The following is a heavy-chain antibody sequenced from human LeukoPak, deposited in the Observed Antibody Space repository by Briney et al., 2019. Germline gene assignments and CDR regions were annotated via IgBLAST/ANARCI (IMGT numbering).Heavy chain of an antibody. V-gene: IGHV1-18*01. CDR2: ISAYNGNT. CDR3: ARDTYYYDSSGYLLFDY. CDR1: GYTFTSYG. J-gene: IGHJ4*02. Sequence: ASVKVSCKASGYTFTSYGISWVRQAPGQGLEWMGWISAYNGNTNYAQRLQGRVTMTTDTSTSTAYMQLRSLRSDDTAVYYCARDTYYYDSSGYLLFDYWGQGTLVTVSS. D-gene: IGHD3-22*01.